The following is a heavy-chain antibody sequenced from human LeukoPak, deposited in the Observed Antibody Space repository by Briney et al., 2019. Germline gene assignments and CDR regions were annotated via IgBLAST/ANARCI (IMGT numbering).Heavy chain of an antibody. J-gene: IGHJ3*02. V-gene: IGHV4-61*02. D-gene: IGHD1-26*01. CDR2: IYTSGST. CDR3: ARVQPSLPGELPDAFDI. CDR1: GGSISSGSYY. Sequence: SETLSLTCTVSGGSISSGSYYWSWIRQPAGKGLEWIGRIYTSGSTNYNPSLKSRVTISVDTSKNQFSLKLSSVTAADTAVYYCARVQPSLPGELPDAFDIWGQGTMVTVSS.